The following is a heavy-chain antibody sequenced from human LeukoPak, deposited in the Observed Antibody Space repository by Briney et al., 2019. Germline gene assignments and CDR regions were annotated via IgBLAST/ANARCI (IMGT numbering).Heavy chain of an antibody. J-gene: IGHJ4*02. Sequence: ASVKVSCKASGGTFSSYGISWVRQAPGQGLEWMGWISAYNGNTNYAQKLQGRVTMTTDTSTSTAYMELRSLRSDDTAVYYCARADSRVGTMVRGTFDYWGQGTLVTVSS. D-gene: IGHD3-10*01. CDR2: ISAYNGNT. CDR3: ARADSRVGTMVRGTFDY. V-gene: IGHV1-18*01. CDR1: GGTFSSYG.